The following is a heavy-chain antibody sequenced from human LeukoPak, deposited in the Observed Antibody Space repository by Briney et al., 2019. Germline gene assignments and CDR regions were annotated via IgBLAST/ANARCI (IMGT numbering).Heavy chain of an antibody. J-gene: IGHJ6*03. CDR3: AKDLGSSWTRAVSYYYYYMDV. D-gene: IGHD6-13*01. CDR1: GFTFSSYG. Sequence: GRSLRLSCAASGFTFSSYGMHWVRQAPGKGLEWVAVISYDGSNKYYADSVKGRFTISRDNSKNTLYLQMNSLRAEDTAVYYCAKDLGSSWTRAVSYYYYYMDVWGKGTTVTVSS. V-gene: IGHV3-30*18. CDR2: ISYDGSNK.